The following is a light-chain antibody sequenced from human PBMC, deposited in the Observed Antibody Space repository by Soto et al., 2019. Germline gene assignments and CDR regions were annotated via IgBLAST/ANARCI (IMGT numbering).Light chain of an antibody. J-gene: IGLJ1*01. V-gene: IGLV2-11*01. Sequence: VLTQPRSVSGSPGQSVTISCTGTSSDVGGYNYVSWYQQHPGKAPKLMIYDVSQRPSGVPDRFSGSKSGNTASLTISGLQSEDEADYYCCSYAGSYTYVFGTGTKVTVL. CDR1: SSDVGGYNY. CDR3: CSYAGSYTYV. CDR2: DVS.